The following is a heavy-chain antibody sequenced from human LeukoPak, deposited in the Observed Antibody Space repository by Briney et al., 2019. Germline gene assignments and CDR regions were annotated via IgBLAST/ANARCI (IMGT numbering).Heavy chain of an antibody. CDR3: ATDYGDYYSDY. CDR2: IYTSGST. Sequence: PSETLSITCTVSCDSISGFYWSWIRQAAGKGLEWIGNIYTSGSTNYNPSLKSRVTMSVDTSKNQFSLKLSSVTAADTAVYYCATDYGDYYSDYWGQGTLATVSS. CDR1: CDSISGFY. D-gene: IGHD4-17*01. V-gene: IGHV4-4*07. J-gene: IGHJ4*02.